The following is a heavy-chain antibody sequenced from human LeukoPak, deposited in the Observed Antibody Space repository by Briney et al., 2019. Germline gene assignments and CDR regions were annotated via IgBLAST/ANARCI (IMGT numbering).Heavy chain of an antibody. Sequence: ALVKVSCKASGGTFISYAISWVRQAPGQGLEWMGRIIPIFGTANYAQKFQGRVTITTDESTSTAYMELSSLRSEDTAVYYCARSYDSSGYYFDYWGQGTLVTVSS. CDR3: ARSYDSSGYYFDY. CDR2: IIPIFGTA. J-gene: IGHJ4*02. CDR1: GGTFISYA. V-gene: IGHV1-69*05. D-gene: IGHD3-22*01.